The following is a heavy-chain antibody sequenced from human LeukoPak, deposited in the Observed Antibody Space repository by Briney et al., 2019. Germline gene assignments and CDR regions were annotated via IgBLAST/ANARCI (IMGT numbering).Heavy chain of an antibody. V-gene: IGHV4-34*01. Sequence: SETLSLTCAVYGGSFSGYYWSWIRQPPGKGLEWIGEINHSGSTNYNPSLKSRVTISVDTSKDQFSLKLSSVTAADTAVYYCARVGADWYFDLWGRGTLVTVSS. D-gene: IGHD3-16*01. CDR2: INHSGST. CDR1: GGSFSGYY. J-gene: IGHJ2*01. CDR3: ARVGADWYFDL.